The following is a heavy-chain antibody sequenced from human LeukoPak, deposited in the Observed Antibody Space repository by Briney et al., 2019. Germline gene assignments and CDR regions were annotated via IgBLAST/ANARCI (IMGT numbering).Heavy chain of an antibody. CDR1: GGTFSSYA. V-gene: IGHV1-69*04. CDR3: ARSPRYSRSWYER. J-gene: IGHJ5*02. Sequence: GSSVKVSCKASGGTFSSYAISWVRQAPGQGLEWMGRIIPILGIANYAQKFQGRVTITADKSTSTAYMELSSLRSEDTAVYYCARSPRYSRSWYERWGQGTLVTVSS. CDR2: IIPILGIA. D-gene: IGHD6-13*01.